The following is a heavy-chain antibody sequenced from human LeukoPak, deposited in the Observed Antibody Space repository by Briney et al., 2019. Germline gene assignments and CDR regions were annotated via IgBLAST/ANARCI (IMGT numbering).Heavy chain of an antibody. J-gene: IGHJ4*02. Sequence: SETLSLTCTVSGGSISSYYWSWIRQPAGKGLEWIGRIYTSGSTNYNPSLKSRVTMSVDTSKNQFSLKLSSVTAADTAVYYCAREKVVVVPAAIRYFDYWGQGTLVTVSS. CDR2: IYTSGST. V-gene: IGHV4-4*07. D-gene: IGHD2-2*01. CDR3: AREKVVVVPAAIRYFDY. CDR1: GGSISSYY.